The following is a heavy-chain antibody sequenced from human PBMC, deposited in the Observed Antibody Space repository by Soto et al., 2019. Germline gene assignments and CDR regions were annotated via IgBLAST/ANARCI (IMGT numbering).Heavy chain of an antibody. J-gene: IGHJ5*02. CDR3: ARDALQQLVPAYNWFDP. CDR2: INAGNGNT. V-gene: IGHV1-3*01. Sequence: ASVKVSCKASGYTFTSYAMHWVRQAPGQRLEWMGWINAGNGNTKYSQKFQGRVTITRDTSASTAYMELSSLRSEDTAVYYCARDALQQLVPAYNWFDPWGQGTLVTVSS. D-gene: IGHD6-13*01. CDR1: GYTFTSYA.